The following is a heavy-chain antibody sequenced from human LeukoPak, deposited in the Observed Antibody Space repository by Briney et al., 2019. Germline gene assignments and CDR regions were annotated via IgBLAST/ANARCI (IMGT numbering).Heavy chain of an antibody. CDR2: ISSDGSNK. Sequence: PGGSLRLSCAASGFTFSSYAMHWVRQAPGKGLEWVAVISSDGSNKYYADSVKGRFTISRDNSKNTLYLQMNSLRAEDTAVYFCAKASVAIPQYCNSWGQGTLVTVSS. J-gene: IGHJ5*02. CDR1: GFTFSSYA. CDR3: AKASVAIPQYCNS. V-gene: IGHV3-30-3*01. D-gene: IGHD2-2*02.